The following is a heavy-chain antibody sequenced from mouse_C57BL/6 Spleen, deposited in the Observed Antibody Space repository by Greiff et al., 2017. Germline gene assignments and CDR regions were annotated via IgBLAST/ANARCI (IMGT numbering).Heavy chain of an antibody. J-gene: IGHJ4*01. CDR1: GYAFSSYW. D-gene: IGHD2-13*01. CDR3: ARGDPKNYAMDY. CDR2: IYPGDGDT. Sequence: QVHVKQSGAELVKPGASVKISCKASGYAFSSYWMNWVKQRPGKGLEWIGQIYPGDGDTNYNGKFKGKATLTADKSSSTAYMQLSGLTSEDSAVYFCARGDPKNYAMDYWGQGTSVTVSS. V-gene: IGHV1-80*01.